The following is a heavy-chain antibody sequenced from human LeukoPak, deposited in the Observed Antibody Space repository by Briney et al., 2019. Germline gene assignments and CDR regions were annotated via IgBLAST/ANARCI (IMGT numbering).Heavy chain of an antibody. CDR1: GRSISSSSYY. CDR3: ARYSRTSGYYYYYYYMDV. J-gene: IGHJ6*03. Sequence: SETLSLTFTVSGRSISSSSYYWGWIRQPPGKGLEWIVSIYYSGSTYYNPSLKSRVTISVDTSKNQFSLKLSSVTAADTAVYYCARYSRTSGYYYYYYYMDVWGKGTTVTVSS. V-gene: IGHV4-39*01. D-gene: IGHD1-26*01. CDR2: IYYSGST.